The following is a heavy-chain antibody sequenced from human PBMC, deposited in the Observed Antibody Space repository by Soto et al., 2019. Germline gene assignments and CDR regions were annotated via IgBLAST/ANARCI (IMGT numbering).Heavy chain of an antibody. CDR2: IIPIFGTP. CDR1: GGTFRNHV. V-gene: IGHV1-69*01. D-gene: IGHD3-10*01. J-gene: IGHJ4*02. Sequence: QVQLVQSGAEVKKPGSSVKVSCKASGGTFRNHVFNWVPQAPGQGLEWMGGIIPIFGTPNYAQKFQGRVTITADASTNTVYLEVSSLRSQDTAVYYCARDLEFRDGNISHLDYWGQGTLVTVSS. CDR3: ARDLEFRDGNISHLDY.